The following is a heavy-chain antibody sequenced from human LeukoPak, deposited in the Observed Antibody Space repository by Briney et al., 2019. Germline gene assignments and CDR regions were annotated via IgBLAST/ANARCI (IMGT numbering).Heavy chain of an antibody. CDR3: ARHSNLQLWQKIAAAGKSAFDI. CDR2: IYYSGST. Sequence: PSETLSLTCTVSGGSISSSSYYWGWIRQPPGKGLEWIGSIYYSGSTYYNPSLKSRVTISVDTSKNQFSLKLSSVTAADTAVYYCARHSNLQLWQKIAAAGKSAFDIWGQGTMVTVSS. CDR1: GGSISSSSYY. V-gene: IGHV4-39*01. J-gene: IGHJ3*02. D-gene: IGHD6-13*01.